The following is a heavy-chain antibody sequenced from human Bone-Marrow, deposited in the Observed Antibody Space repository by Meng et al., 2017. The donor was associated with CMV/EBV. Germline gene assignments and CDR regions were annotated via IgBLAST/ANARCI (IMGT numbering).Heavy chain of an antibody. V-gene: IGHV4-39*02. D-gene: IGHD3-3*01. CDR2: IYYSGST. CDR1: DGSISSSSYY. J-gene: IGHJ4*02. Sequence: SETLSLTCTVSDGSISSSSYYWGWIRQPPGKGLEWIGSIYYSGSTYCNPSLKSRVTISVDTSKNQFSMKLSSVTAADTAVYYCARDERFLEWLFGYWGQGTLVTVSS. CDR3: ARDERFLEWLFGY.